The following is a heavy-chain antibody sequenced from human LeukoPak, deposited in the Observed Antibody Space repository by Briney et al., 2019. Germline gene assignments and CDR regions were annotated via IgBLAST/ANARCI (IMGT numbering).Heavy chain of an antibody. CDR3: ANEIRPNDY. CDR2: IDISGDST. J-gene: IGHJ4*02. CDR1: GFTFSSHA. Sequence: PGGSLRLSCVVSGFTFSSHAMCWVRQAPGRGLEWVSSIDISGDSTSYADPVKGRFTISRDNSKNTLLLQMDSLRAEDSAIYYCANEIRPNDYWGQGTLVTVSS. V-gene: IGHV3-23*05. D-gene: IGHD4/OR15-4a*01.